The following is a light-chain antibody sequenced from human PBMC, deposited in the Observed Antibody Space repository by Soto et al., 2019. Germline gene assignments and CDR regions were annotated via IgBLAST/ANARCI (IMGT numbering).Light chain of an antibody. J-gene: IGKJ4*01. Sequence: DIQMTQSPSTLSASVGDTVSITCRASQSVSSWLAWYQHKPGKAPKLLIYKASNLQSGVPSRFSGSGSGTEFTLTISSLQPDDFANYYCHQYNVSPLTFGGGTKVEIK. CDR1: QSVSSW. V-gene: IGKV1-5*03. CDR2: KAS. CDR3: HQYNVSPLT.